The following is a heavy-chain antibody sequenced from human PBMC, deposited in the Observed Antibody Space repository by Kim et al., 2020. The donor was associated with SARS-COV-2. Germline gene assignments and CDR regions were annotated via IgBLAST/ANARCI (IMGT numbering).Heavy chain of an antibody. CDR3: ARDDGPVGGYSYGGFMS. Sequence: SETLSLTCTVSGGSISSGGYYWSWIRQHPGKGLEWIGYIYYSGSTYYNPSLKSRVTISVDTSKNQFSLKLSSVTAADTAVYYCARDDGPVGGYSYGGFMSWGQGTLVTVSS. J-gene: IGHJ4*02. CDR1: GGSISSGGYY. CDR2: IYYSGST. V-gene: IGHV4-31*03. D-gene: IGHD5-18*01.